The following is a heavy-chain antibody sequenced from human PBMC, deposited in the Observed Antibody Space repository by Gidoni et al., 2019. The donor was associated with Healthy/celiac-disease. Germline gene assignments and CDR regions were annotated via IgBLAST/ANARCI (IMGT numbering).Heavy chain of an antibody. CDR1: GFTFIIYS. CDR3: AMVHSSSLVFDYYYYGMDV. J-gene: IGHJ6*02. D-gene: IGHD6-13*01. V-gene: IGHV3-21*01. Sequence: EVQLVESGGGLVKPGGPLRLSFAASGFTFIIYSFNVVRKAHWKGLEWVSSISSSSSYIYYADSVKGRFTISRDNAKKSLYLQMNSLRAEDTAVYYCAMVHSSSLVFDYYYYGMDVWGQGTTVTVSS. CDR2: ISSSSSYI.